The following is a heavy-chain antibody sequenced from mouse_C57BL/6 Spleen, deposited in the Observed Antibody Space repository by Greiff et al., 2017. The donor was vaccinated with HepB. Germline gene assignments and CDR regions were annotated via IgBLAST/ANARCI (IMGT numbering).Heavy chain of an antibody. J-gene: IGHJ1*03. Sequence: QVTLKVSGPGILQPSQTLSLTCSFSGFSLSTFGMGVGWIRQPSGKGLEWLAHIWWDDDKYYNPALKSRLTISKDTSKNQVFLKIANVDTADTATYYCARIARAGTGPHWYFDVWGTGTTVTVSS. CDR3: ARIARAGTGPHWYFDV. V-gene: IGHV8-8*01. CDR2: IWWDDDK. D-gene: IGHD3-3*01. CDR1: GFSLSTFGMG.